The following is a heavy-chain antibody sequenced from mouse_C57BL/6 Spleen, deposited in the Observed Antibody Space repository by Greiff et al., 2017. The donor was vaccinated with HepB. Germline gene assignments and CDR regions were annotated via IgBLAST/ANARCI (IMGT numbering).Heavy chain of an antibody. V-gene: IGHV1-53*01. CDR1: GYTFTSYW. CDR2: INPSNGGT. J-gene: IGHJ4*01. CDR3: ACACHYPPYAMDY. Sequence: VQLQQPGTELVKPGASVKLSCKASGYTFTSYWMHWVKQRPGQGLEWIGNINPSNGGTNYNEKFKSKASLTVDKSSSTAYMQLSSLTSEDSAVYYCACACHYPPYAMDYWGQGTSVTVSS. D-gene: IGHD6-1*01.